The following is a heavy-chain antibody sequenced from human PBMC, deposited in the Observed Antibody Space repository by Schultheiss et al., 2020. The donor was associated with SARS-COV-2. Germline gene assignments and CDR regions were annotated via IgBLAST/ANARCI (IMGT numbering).Heavy chain of an antibody. CDR3: AKGPYYYDSSGYYYEYFDY. J-gene: IGHJ4*02. D-gene: IGHD3-22*01. CDR2: IWYDGSNK. CDR1: GFTFSSYW. V-gene: IGHV3-30*02. Sequence: GGSPRLSCAASGFTFSSYWMHWVRQAPGKGLEWVAVIWYDGSNKYYADSVKGRFTISRDNSKNTLYLQMNSLRAEDTAVYYCAKGPYYYDSSGYYYEYFDYWGQGTLVTVSS.